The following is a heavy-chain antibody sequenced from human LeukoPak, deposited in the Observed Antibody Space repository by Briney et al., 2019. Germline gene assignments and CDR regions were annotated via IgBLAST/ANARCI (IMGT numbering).Heavy chain of an antibody. D-gene: IGHD2-21*02. Sequence: ASVKVSCKASGYTFTSYYMHWVRQAPGQELEWMGIINPSGGSTSYAQKFQGRVTMTRDTSTSTVYMELSSLRSEDTAVYYCARATTGDPFDYWGQGTLVTVSS. J-gene: IGHJ4*02. CDR1: GYTFTSYY. CDR2: INPSGGST. CDR3: ARATTGDPFDY. V-gene: IGHV1-46*01.